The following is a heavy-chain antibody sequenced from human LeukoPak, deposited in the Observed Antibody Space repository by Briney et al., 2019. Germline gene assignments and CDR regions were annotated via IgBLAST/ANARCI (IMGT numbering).Heavy chain of an antibody. Sequence: SETLSLTCTVSGGSISSYYWSWIRQPAGKGLEWIGRIYTSGSTNYNPSLKSRVTMSVDTSKNQFSLKLSSVTAADTAVYYCARALEYCSSTSCYGFDYWGQGTLVTVSS. D-gene: IGHD2-2*01. J-gene: IGHJ4*02. CDR1: GGSISSYY. CDR3: ARALEYCSSTSCYGFDY. CDR2: IYTSGST. V-gene: IGHV4-4*07.